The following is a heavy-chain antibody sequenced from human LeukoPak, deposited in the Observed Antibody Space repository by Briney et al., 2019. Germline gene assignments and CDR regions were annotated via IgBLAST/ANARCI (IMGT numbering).Heavy chain of an antibody. CDR2: ISGSGAST. Sequence: GSLRLSCLTSGFTFSTNAMSWVRQAPGKGLEWISGISGSGASTYYADSVKGRFTISRDNSKNTLYLQMNSLRAEDTAVYYCAKEDHDFWSGYYARRGGDYFDYWGQGTLVTVSS. V-gene: IGHV3-23*01. CDR1: GFTFSTNA. J-gene: IGHJ4*02. CDR3: AKEDHDFWSGYYARRGGDYFDY. D-gene: IGHD3-3*01.